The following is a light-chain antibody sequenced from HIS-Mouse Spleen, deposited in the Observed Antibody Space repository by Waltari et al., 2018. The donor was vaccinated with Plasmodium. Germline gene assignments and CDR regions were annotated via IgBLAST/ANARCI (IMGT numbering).Light chain of an antibody. J-gene: IGKJ2*01. CDR3: QQYGSSPYT. V-gene: IGKV3-20*01. CDR1: QRVSRSY. CDR2: GAS. Sequence: EIVLTQSPGPLSLSPGESANLSCRADQRVSRSYLAWYQQKPGQAPRLLIYGASSRATGIQDRFSGSGSGTDFTLTISRLEPEDCAVYYCQQYGSSPYTFGQGTKLEIK.